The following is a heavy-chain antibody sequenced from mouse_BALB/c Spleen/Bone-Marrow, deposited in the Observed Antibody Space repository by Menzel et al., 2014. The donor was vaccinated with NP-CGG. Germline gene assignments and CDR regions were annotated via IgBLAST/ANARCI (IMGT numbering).Heavy chain of an antibody. CDR2: IDTSDSYT. J-gene: IGHJ1*01. V-gene: IGHV1-69*01. Sequence: VQLQQSGAELVMPGASVKMSCKASGYTFTDHWMHWVKQRPGQGLEWIGAIDTSDSYTSYNQKFKGKATLTVDESSSTAYMQLSSLTSEDSAVYYCARDYYGRGWYFDVWGAGTTVTVSS. CDR1: GYTFTDHW. CDR3: ARDYYGRGWYFDV. D-gene: IGHD1-1*01.